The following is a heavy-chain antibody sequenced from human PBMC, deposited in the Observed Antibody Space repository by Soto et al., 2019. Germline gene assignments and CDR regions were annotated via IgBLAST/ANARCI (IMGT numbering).Heavy chain of an antibody. V-gene: IGHV3-23*01. CDR1: GFTFSSYP. CDR2: ISGSGRST. J-gene: IGHJ4*02. CDR3: AKACGIDY. Sequence: EVQLLESGGGLVEPGGSRRLSCAASGFTFSSYPMIWVSRAPGKGLEGVSTISGSGRSTYSADSVKGRFTISRDNSTHTMYLPMNSLRVEDTDVYYCAKACGIDYWGQGTLVTVS.